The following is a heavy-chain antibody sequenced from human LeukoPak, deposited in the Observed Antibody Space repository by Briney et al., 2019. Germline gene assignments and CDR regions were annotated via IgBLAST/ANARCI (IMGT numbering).Heavy chain of an antibody. D-gene: IGHD3-22*01. CDR3: ARDVAYYYDSSGYYAASDI. Sequence: SVKVSCKASDCTFTSYGISWVRQAPGQGLEWMGGIIPIFGTANYAQKFQGRVTITTDESTSTAYMELSSLRSEDTAVYYCARDVAYYYDSSGYYAASDIWGQGTMVTVSS. V-gene: IGHV1-69*05. CDR1: DCTFTSYG. CDR2: IIPIFGTA. J-gene: IGHJ3*02.